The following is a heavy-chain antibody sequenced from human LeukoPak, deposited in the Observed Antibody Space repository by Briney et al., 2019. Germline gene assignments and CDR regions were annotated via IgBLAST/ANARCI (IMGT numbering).Heavy chain of an antibody. CDR2: IYPGDSDT. CDR1: GYSFTSYW. D-gene: IGHD2-15*01. V-gene: IGHV5-51*01. CDR3: ARLWRGVVVAASCFDY. J-gene: IGHJ4*02. Sequence: GESLKISCKGSGYSFTSYWIGWVRQMPGKGLEWMGIIYPGDSDTRYSPSFQGQVTISADKSISTAYLQWSSLKASDTAMYYRARLWRGVVVAASCFDYWGQGTLVTVSS.